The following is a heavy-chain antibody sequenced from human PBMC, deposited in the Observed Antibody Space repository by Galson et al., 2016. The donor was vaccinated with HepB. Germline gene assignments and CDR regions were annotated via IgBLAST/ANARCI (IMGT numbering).Heavy chain of an antibody. CDR2: IFHTGDA. CDR3: AKGERALGYDS. V-gene: IGHV4-4*02. J-gene: IGHJ4*02. D-gene: IGHD1-26*01. CDR1: GDSIISNRW. Sequence: SETLSLTCTVSGDSIISNRWWNWVRQPPGKGLEWIGEIFHTGDAKYNPSLKSRVVMSLDKARNQFFLNVSSLTAADTAIYYCAKGERALGYDSWGQGTLVTVSS.